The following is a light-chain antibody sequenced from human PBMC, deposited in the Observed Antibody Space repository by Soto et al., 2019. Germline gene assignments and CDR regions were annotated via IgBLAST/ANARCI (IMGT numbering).Light chain of an antibody. Sequence: QSALTQPPSSSGTPRQMVTISCSGSSSNIGSNTVNWYQQLPGTAPKLLIYSNNQRPSGVPDRFSGSKSGTSASLAISGFQSEDEADYYCAAWDDSLNGLYVFGTGTKVTV. CDR2: SNN. CDR1: SSNIGSNT. J-gene: IGLJ1*01. V-gene: IGLV1-44*01. CDR3: AAWDDSLNGLYV.